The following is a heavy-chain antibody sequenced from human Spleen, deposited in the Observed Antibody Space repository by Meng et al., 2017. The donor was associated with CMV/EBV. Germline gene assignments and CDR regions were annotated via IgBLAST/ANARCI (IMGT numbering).Heavy chain of an antibody. Sequence: SGGSIIIDDYFWSWIRQSPGKGLEWIGDVSHTGNNNYNPSLKSRLSMSVDTSKSQFSMMLSSVTAADSALYYCVRGYGLGYYGRCFDPWGRGTLVTVSS. D-gene: IGHD3-16*01. CDR1: GGSIIIDDYF. CDR2: VSHTGNN. V-gene: IGHV4-30-4*01. J-gene: IGHJ5*02. CDR3: VRGYGLGYYGRCFDP.